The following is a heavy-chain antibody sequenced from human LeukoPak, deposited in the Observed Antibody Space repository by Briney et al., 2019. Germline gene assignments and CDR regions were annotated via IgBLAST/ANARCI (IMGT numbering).Heavy chain of an antibody. Sequence: GGSLRLSCAASGFTVSDIYMSWVRQAPGKGLQWVSLIYSDGATRYIDSVKGRFTISRDRSKNTLYLQMNSLRVEDTAIYYCAGTRGLGVVPKYFDPWGQGTLVTVSS. CDR2: IYSDGAT. CDR3: AGTRGLGVVPKYFDP. V-gene: IGHV3-53*01. CDR1: GFTVSDIY. D-gene: IGHD3-3*01. J-gene: IGHJ5*02.